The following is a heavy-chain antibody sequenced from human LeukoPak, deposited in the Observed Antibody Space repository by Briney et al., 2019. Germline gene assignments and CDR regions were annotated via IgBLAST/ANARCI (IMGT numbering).Heavy chain of an antibody. D-gene: IGHD1-26*01. CDR1: GFTFSDYY. J-gene: IGHJ1*01. Sequence: GGSLRLSCAASGFTFSDYYMSWIRQAPGKGLEWVSYISSSGSTIYYADSVKGRFTISRDNAKNTLYLQMNSLRPEDTAVYYCARARSIVGVSPFQHWGQGTLVTVSS. CDR2: ISSSGSTI. V-gene: IGHV3-11*04. CDR3: ARARSIVGVSPFQH.